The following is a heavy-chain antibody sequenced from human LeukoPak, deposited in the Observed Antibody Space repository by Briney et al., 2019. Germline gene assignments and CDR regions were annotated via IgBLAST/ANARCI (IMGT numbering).Heavy chain of an antibody. V-gene: IGHV3-21*01. D-gene: IGHD2-2*01. CDR2: ISGSSSYI. Sequence: GGSLRLSCAASGFTFRSYSMNWVRQAAGKGLEWVSSISGSSSYIYYADSVKGRFTISRDNAKTSLYLQMNSLRAEDAAVYYCARDAVVLAAVFIDYWGQGTLVTVSS. CDR1: GFTFRSYS. J-gene: IGHJ4*02. CDR3: ARDAVVLAAVFIDY.